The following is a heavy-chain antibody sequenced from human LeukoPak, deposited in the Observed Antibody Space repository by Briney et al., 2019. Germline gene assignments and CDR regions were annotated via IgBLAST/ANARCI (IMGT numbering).Heavy chain of an antibody. CDR3: ARDRGEYEQQLPRPVYWYFDL. V-gene: IGHV4-39*07. CDR2: IYYSGST. J-gene: IGHJ2*01. Sequence: SETLSLTCTVSGGSISGSSYYWGWIRQPPGKGLEWIGSIYYSGSTYYNPSLKSRVTISVDTSKNQFSLKLSSVTAADTAVYYCARDRGEYEQQLPRPVYWYFDLWGRGTLVTVSS. D-gene: IGHD6-13*01. CDR1: GGSISGSSYY.